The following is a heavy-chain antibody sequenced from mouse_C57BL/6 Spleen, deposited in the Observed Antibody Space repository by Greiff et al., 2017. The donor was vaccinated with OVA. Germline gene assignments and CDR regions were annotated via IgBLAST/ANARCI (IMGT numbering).Heavy chain of an antibody. V-gene: IGHV2-5*01. D-gene: IGHD3-2*02. J-gene: IGHJ4*01. CDR3: AKGPTDSSGPEYAMGY. Sequence: QVQLKQSGPGLVQPSQSLSITCTVSGFSLTSYGVHWVRQSPGKGLQWLGVIWRGGSTDYNAAFMSRLSITKDNSKSQVFFRMNSLQADDTAIYYCAKGPTDSSGPEYAMGYWGQGTTVTVSS. CDR2: IWRGGST. CDR1: GFSLTSYG.